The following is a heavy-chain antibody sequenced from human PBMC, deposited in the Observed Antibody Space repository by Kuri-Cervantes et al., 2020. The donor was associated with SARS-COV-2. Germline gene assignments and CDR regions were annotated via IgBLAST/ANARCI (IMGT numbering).Heavy chain of an antibody. Sequence: GSLRLSCVLYGGSFSGFYWSWIRQTPGKGLEWIGEINHSGSANYNPSLKSRVTISVDTSKNQFSLKLSSVTAADTAVYYCARASTTIYGVLIMLFSSNAFAIWGQGTLVTVSS. J-gene: IGHJ3*02. V-gene: IGHV4-34*01. CDR3: ARASTTIYGVLIMLFSSNAFAI. CDR1: GGSFSGFY. D-gene: IGHD3-3*01. CDR2: INHSGSA.